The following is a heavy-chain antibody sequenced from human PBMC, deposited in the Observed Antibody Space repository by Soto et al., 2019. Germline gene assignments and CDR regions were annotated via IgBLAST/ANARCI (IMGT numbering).Heavy chain of an antibody. CDR2: IDYSGTT. CDR3: ARQPSELRNHDAVDI. Sequence: QLQLQESGPGLVNPSETLSLTCTVSGVSISSSSYYWGWIRQPPGKGLECIGSIDYSGTTYYNPSLKSRVTISVDTSKNQFSLKLSSVTAADTAVYYWARQPSELRNHDAVDIWGQWTMVTVSS. V-gene: IGHV4-39*01. D-gene: IGHD1-26*01. J-gene: IGHJ3*02. CDR1: GVSISSSSYY.